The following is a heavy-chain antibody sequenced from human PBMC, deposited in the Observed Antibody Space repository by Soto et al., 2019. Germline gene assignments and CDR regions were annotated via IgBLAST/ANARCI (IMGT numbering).Heavy chain of an antibody. CDR2: IWYDGSNK. J-gene: IGHJ6*02. CDR1: GFTFSSYG. V-gene: IGHV3-33*01. Sequence: GGSLRLSCAASGFTFSSYGMHWVRQAPGKGLEWVAVIWYDGSNKYYADSVKGRFTISRDNSKNTLYLQMNSLRAEDTAVYYCARDSTYYDILTGYYNGAYYYGMDVWGQGTTVTVSS. D-gene: IGHD3-9*01. CDR3: ARDSTYYDILTGYYNGAYYYGMDV.